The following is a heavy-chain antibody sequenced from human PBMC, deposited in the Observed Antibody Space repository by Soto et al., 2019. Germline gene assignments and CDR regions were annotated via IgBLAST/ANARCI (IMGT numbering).Heavy chain of an antibody. CDR1: AASFSKYY. CDR2: IYFNGNT. V-gene: IGHV4-59*13. CDR3: ASVTFGVVVVAH. Sequence: QVQLQEAGPGLVKPSETLSLTCTVSAASFSKYYWIWIRQPPGKGLEWIGYIYFNGNTNYNPSLKRRVTISVDTSKKQISLNLTSVTDADTAVYFCASVTFGVVVVAHWGQGTLVNVSS. D-gene: IGHD3-16*02. J-gene: IGHJ4*02.